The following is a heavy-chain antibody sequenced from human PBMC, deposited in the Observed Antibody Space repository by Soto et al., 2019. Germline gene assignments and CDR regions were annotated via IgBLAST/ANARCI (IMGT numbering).Heavy chain of an antibody. CDR2: IIPILGIA. D-gene: IGHD5-18*01. CDR3: ARDTAMDPYYYGMDV. CDR1: GGTFSSYT. J-gene: IGHJ6*02. Sequence: QVQLVQSGAEVKKPGSSVKVSCKASGGTFSSYTISWVRQAPGQGLEWMGRIIPILGIANYAQKFQGRVTITADKSTSTAYMELSSLRSEDMAVYYCARDTAMDPYYYGMDVWGQGTTVTVSS. V-gene: IGHV1-69*08.